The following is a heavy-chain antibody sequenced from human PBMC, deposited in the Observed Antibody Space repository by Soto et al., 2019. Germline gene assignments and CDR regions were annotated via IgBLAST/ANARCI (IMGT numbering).Heavy chain of an antibody. CDR3: ARGRKVLRFLEWLASAHYYGMEF. CDR2: MNPNSGNT. Sequence: ASVKVSCKASGYTFTSYEVNWVRQATGQGLVWMGWMNPNSGNTGYAQKFAGRVTMTRNTSISTAYMELSSLRSEHTAGYYCARGRKVLRFLEWLASAHYYGMEFWGQGTTVTVSS. CDR1: GYTFTSYE. D-gene: IGHD3-3*01. V-gene: IGHV1-8*01. J-gene: IGHJ6*02.